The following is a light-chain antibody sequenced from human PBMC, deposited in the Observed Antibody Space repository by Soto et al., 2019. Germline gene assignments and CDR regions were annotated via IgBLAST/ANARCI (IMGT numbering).Light chain of an antibody. CDR2: SNN. CDR3: AAWDDSLNGPV. V-gene: IGLV1-44*01. CDR1: SSNIGSNT. J-gene: IGLJ1*01. Sequence: QSVLTQRPSASGTPGQRATISCSGSSSNIGSNTVNWYQQLPGTAPKLLIYSNNQRPSGVPDRFSGSKSGTSASLAISGLQSEDEADYYCAAWDDSLNGPVFGTGTKVTVL.